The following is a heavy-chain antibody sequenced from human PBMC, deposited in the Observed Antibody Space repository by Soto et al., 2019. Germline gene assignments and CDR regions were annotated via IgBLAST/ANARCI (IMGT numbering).Heavy chain of an antibody. CDR2: IYYSGST. J-gene: IGHJ6*02. V-gene: IGHV4-31*03. Sequence: QVQLQESGPGLVKPSQTLSLTCTVSGGSINSGAYYWSWIRQHPGKGLEWIGYIYYSGSTYYNPSLKSRFTISVDTSKNQFSLKLSSVTAADTAVYYCARVGAYGTVTISGMDVWGQGTTVTVSS. CDR1: GGSINSGAYY. D-gene: IGHD4-17*01. CDR3: ARVGAYGTVTISGMDV.